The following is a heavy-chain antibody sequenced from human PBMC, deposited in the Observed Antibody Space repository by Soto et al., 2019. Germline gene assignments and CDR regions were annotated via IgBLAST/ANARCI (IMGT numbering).Heavy chain of an antibody. CDR3: AKVGGPITMIVVVITGYYFDY. D-gene: IGHD3-22*01. Sequence: GGSLRLSCTASGFTFSSYAMSWVRQAPGKGLEWVSAISGSGGSTYYADSVKGRFTISRDNSKNTLYLQMNSLRAEDTAVYYCAKVGGPITMIVVVITGYYFDYWGQGTRVTVSS. J-gene: IGHJ4*02. V-gene: IGHV3-23*01. CDR1: GFTFSSYA. CDR2: ISGSGGST.